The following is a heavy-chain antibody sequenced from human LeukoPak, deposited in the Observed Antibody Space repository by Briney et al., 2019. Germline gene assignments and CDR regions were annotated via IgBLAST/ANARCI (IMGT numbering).Heavy chain of an antibody. CDR2: IYHSGST. CDR3: GGWRGSGSYL. J-gene: IGHJ4*02. CDR1: GGSFSGYY. D-gene: IGHD3-10*01. Sequence: SETLSLTCAVYGGSFSGYYWSWIRQPPGKGLEWIGEIYHSGSTNYNPSLKSRVTISVDKSKNQFSLKLSSVTAADTAVYYCGGWRGSGSYLWGQGTLVTVSS. V-gene: IGHV4-34*01.